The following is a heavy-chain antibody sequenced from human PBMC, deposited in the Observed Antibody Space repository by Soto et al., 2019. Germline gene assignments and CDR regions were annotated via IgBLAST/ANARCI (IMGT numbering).Heavy chain of an antibody. CDR1: GFTFSSYN. Sequence: GGSLRLSCASSGFTFSSYNMNLVRQAPGKGLEWVSSISSSSSYIYYADSVKGRFTISRDNAKNTLYLQVDSLRVEDTAVYYCARGFSSSSGDYWGQGTLVTVSS. V-gene: IGHV3-21*01. CDR3: ARGFSSSSGDY. D-gene: IGHD6-6*01. J-gene: IGHJ4*02. CDR2: ISSSSSYI.